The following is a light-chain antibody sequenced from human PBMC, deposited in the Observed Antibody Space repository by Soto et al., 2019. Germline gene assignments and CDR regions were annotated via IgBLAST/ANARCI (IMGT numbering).Light chain of an antibody. CDR2: AAS. J-gene: IGKJ5*01. V-gene: IGKV1-39*01. CDR1: QTISRN. CDR3: QQSDSIPIT. Sequence: DIQMTQSPSTLSASVGDRVTITCRASQTISRNLNWYQQKPGKAPKLLIYAASSLQSGVPSRFSGSGSGTDFTLAISSLQPEDFATYYCQQSDSIPITFGQGTRLEI.